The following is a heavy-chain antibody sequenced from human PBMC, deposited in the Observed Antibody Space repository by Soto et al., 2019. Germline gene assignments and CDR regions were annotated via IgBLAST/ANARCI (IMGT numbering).Heavy chain of an antibody. CDR3: AKERIVVVPAAIDY. D-gene: IGHD2-2*01. J-gene: IGHJ4*02. Sequence: GGSLRLSCAASGFTFSSYAMSWVRQAPGKGLEWVSAISGSGGSTYYADSVKGRFTISRDNSKNTLYLQMNSLRAEDTAVYYGAKERIVVVPAAIDYWAREPWSPSPQ. V-gene: IGHV3-23*01. CDR2: ISGSGGST. CDR1: GFTFSSYA.